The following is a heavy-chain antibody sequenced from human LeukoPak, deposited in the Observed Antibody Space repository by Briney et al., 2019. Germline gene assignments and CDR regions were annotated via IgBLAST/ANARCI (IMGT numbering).Heavy chain of an antibody. CDR2: IKQDGSEK. J-gene: IGHJ3*02. D-gene: IGHD1-26*01. CDR1: GGSISSYY. Sequence: ETLSLTCTVSGGSISSYYWSWVRQAPGKGLEWVANIKQDGSEKYYVDSVKGRFTISRDNAKNSLYLQMNSLRAEDTAVYYCARVRILPDAFDIWGQGTMVTVSS. CDR3: ARVRILPDAFDI. V-gene: IGHV3-7*01.